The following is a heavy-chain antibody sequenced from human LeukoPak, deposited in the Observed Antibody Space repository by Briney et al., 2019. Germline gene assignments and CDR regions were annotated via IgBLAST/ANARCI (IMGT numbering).Heavy chain of an antibody. D-gene: IGHD4-17*01. CDR1: GFTFSSYW. CDR3: ARDLASWLATTVTTFFDY. CDR2: IKQDGSEK. Sequence: GGSLRLSCAASGFTFSSYWMSWVRQAPGKGLEWVANIKQDGSEKYYVGSVEGRFTISRDNAKNSLYLQMNSLRAEDTAVYYCARDLASWLATTVTTFFDYWGQGTLVTVSS. V-gene: IGHV3-7*03. J-gene: IGHJ4*02.